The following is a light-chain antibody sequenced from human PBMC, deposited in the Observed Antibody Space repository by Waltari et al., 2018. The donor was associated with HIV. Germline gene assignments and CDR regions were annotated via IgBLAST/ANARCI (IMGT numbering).Light chain of an antibody. J-gene: IGLJ3*02. V-gene: IGLV3-25*02. CDR1: SLPRQY. CDR2: KDN. CDR3: YSTDSSGLGV. Sequence: SFQLTQPPSVSVSPGQTARITCSGESLPRQYVFWYQQRPGQAPVLVIYKDNGRPSGIPERFSGSTSGTTVALTISGAQVEDEADYYCYSTDSSGLGVFGGGTKLTVL.